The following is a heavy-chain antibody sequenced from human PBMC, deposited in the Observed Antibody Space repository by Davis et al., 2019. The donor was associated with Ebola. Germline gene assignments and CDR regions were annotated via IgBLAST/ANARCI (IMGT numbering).Heavy chain of an antibody. D-gene: IGHD6-6*01. CDR1: GYTFTSYA. Sequence: AASVKVSCKASGYTFTSYAMHWVRQAPGQRLEWMGWINAGNGNTKYSQKFQGRVTITRDTSASTAYMELSSLGSEDTAVYYCARGSSKAYYYYGMDVWGQGTTVTVPS. V-gene: IGHV1-3*01. CDR3: ARGSSKAYYYYGMDV. J-gene: IGHJ6*02. CDR2: INAGNGNT.